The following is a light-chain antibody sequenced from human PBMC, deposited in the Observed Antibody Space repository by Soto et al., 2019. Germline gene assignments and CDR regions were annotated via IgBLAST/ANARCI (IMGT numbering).Light chain of an antibody. Sequence: DIVITQSPATLSVSPWEGATLSCRASQSVRSNLAWYQQRPGQAPRLLLYGASTRATGSPARFSGSGSGTEFTLTISSLQSEDFAVYYCQQYINWPRTFGQGTKVDI. CDR1: QSVRSN. CDR2: GAS. V-gene: IGKV3-15*01. J-gene: IGKJ1*01. CDR3: QQYINWPRT.